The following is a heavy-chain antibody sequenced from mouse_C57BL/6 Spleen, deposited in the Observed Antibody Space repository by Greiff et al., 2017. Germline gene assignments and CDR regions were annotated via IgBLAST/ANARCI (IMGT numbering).Heavy chain of an antibody. CDR3: ARRNAMDY. J-gene: IGHJ4*01. CDR1: GYTFTSYW. V-gene: IGHV1-50*01. Sequence: QVQLQQPGAELVKPGASVKLSCKASGYTFTSYWMQWVKQRPGQGLEWIGEIDPSDSYTNYNQKFTGKATLTVDTSSSTAYMQRSSLTSEDSAVYYCARRNAMDYWGQGTSVTVSS. CDR2: IDPSDSYT.